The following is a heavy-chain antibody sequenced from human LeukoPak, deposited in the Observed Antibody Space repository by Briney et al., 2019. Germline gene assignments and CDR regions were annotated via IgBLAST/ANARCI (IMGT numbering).Heavy chain of an antibody. V-gene: IGHV3-7*01. J-gene: IGHJ3*02. Sequence: GGSLRLSCAASGFTFSSYWMSWVRQAPGKGLEWVANIKQDGSEKYYVDSVKGRFTISRDNAKNSLYLQMNSLRAEDTAVYYCARDQSPQGKVFIAFDIWGQGTMVTVSS. D-gene: IGHD1-14*01. CDR2: IKQDGSEK. CDR3: ARDQSPQGKVFIAFDI. CDR1: GFTFSSYW.